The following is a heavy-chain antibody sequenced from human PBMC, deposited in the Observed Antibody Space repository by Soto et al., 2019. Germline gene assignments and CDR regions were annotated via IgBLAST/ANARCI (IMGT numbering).Heavy chain of an antibody. V-gene: IGHV3-30-3*01. CDR3: ARDMYDFWSGYYNGGFDY. D-gene: IGHD3-3*01. CDR2: ISYDGSNK. Sequence: QVQLVESGGGVVQPGRSLRLSCAASGFTFSSYAMHWVRQAPGKGLEWVAVISYDGSNKYYADSVKGRFTISRDNSKNSLYLQMNSLRAEDTAVYSCARDMYDFWSGYYNGGFDYWGQGTLVTVSS. CDR1: GFTFSSYA. J-gene: IGHJ4*02.